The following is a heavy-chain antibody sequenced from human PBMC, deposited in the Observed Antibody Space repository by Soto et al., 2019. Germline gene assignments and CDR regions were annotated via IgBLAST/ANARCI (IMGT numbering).Heavy chain of an antibody. V-gene: IGHV4-59*01. CDR2: IYYSGST. CDR3: ARWGGSGSYHSDY. Sequence: PSETLSLTCTVSGGSISSYYWSWIRQPPGKGLEWIGYIYYSGSTNYNPSLKSRVTISVDTSKNQFSLKLGSVTAADTAVYYCARWGGSGSYHSDYWGQGTLVTVSS. CDR1: GGSISSYY. J-gene: IGHJ4*02. D-gene: IGHD3-10*01.